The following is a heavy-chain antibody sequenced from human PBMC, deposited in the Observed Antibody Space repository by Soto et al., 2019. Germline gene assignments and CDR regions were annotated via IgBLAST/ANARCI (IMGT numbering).Heavy chain of an antibody. CDR1: GGTFSSYA. D-gene: IGHD1-26*01. CDR2: IIPIFGTA. J-gene: IGHJ5*02. V-gene: IGHV1-69*01. CDR3: ARLYSGRYSADWFYP. Sequence: QVQLVQSGAEVKKPGSSVKVSCKASGGTFSSYAISWVRQSPGQGLEWMGGIIPIFGTANYAQKFQGRVTIPADESTSTAYMELSSLRSEDTAVYYWARLYSGRYSADWFYPWGQGTLVTVSS.